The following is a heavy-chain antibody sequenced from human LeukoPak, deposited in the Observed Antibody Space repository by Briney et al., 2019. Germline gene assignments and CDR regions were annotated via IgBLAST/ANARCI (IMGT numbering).Heavy chain of an antibody. CDR3: ARFVYSGYVGGLDF. V-gene: IGHV3-11*06. Sequence: GGSLRLSCAASGFIFSDSYMSWIRQAPGKGLEWISYISGSGSYTNYADSVKGRFTISRDNAKNSLYLQMNSLRAEDTAVYYCARFVYSGYVGGLDFSGQGTLVTVSS. J-gene: IGHJ4*02. CDR1: GFIFSDSY. CDR2: ISGSGSYT. D-gene: IGHD5-12*01.